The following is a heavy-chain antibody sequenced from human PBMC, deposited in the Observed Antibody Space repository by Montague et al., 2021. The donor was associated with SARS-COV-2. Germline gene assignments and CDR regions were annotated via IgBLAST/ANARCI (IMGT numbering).Heavy chain of an antibody. CDR3: ASGSWPIVVGTANWDGYYGMDI. J-gene: IGHJ6*02. D-gene: IGHD2-21*02. V-gene: IGHV4-34*01. CDR2: INHSGST. CDR1: GGSFSAYY. Sequence: SETLSLTCAVYGGSFSAYYWSWIRQPPGKGLEWIGEINHSGSTNYNPSLKSRVTISVDTSKNQFSLKLSSVTAADTAVYYCASGSWPIVVGTANWDGYYGMDIWGQGTTVTVS.